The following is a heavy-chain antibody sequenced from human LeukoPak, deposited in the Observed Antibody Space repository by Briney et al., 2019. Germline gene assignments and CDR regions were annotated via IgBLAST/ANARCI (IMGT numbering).Heavy chain of an antibody. D-gene: IGHD3-10*01. CDR3: TTGIRGD. CDR1: GFTVTNAW. Sequence: GGSLRLSCSASGFTVTNAWMNWVRQAPGEGLDWVGRIASKTDGGATDYAAPVKGRFTISRDDSKNTLNLQMNSLKTEDTAVYYCTTGIRGDWGQGTLVTVSS. V-gene: IGHV3-15*07. CDR2: IASKTDGGAT. J-gene: IGHJ4*02.